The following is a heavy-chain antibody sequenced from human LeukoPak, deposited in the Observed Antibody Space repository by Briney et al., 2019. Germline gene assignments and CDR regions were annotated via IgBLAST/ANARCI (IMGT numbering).Heavy chain of an antibody. CDR1: GFTFSSHG. CDR3: AKMGGDIVVVIN. J-gene: IGHJ4*02. V-gene: IGHV3-23*01. D-gene: IGHD3-22*01. CDR2: ISPSGGIT. Sequence: GGTLRLSCGASGFTFSSHGMNWVRQAPGKGLEWVSGISPSGGITYYTDSVKGRFTISRDNSKNTLYLQMNSLRAEDTAVYYCAKMGGDIVVVINWGQGTLVTVSS.